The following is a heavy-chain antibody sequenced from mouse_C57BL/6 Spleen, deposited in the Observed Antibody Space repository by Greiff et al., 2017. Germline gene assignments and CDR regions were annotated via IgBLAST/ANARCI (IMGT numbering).Heavy chain of an antibody. CDR2: IYPGDGDT. Sequence: VQLQQSGPELVKPGASVRISCKASGYAFSSSWMTGLKQRPGRGLEWIGRIYPGDGDTNYNGKFKGKATLTADKSSSTAYMQLSSLTSEDSAVYFCARRNYYWYFDVWGTGTTVTVSS. CDR1: GYAFSSSW. CDR3: ARRNYYWYFDV. V-gene: IGHV1-82*01. J-gene: IGHJ1*03.